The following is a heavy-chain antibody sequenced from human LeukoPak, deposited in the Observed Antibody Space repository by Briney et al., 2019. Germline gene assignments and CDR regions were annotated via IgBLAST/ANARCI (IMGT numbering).Heavy chain of an antibody. CDR2: ISYDGSNK. CDR3: ARVSLVGSGYSSSWYPPFDY. V-gene: IGHV3-30-3*01. D-gene: IGHD6-13*01. J-gene: IGHJ4*02. CDR1: GFTFSSYA. Sequence: GGSLRLSCAASGFTFSSYAMHWVRQAPGKGLEWVAVISYDGSNKYYADSVKGRFTISRDNSKNTLYLQMNSLRAEDTAVYYCARVSLVGSGYSSSWYPPFDYWGQGTLVTVSS.